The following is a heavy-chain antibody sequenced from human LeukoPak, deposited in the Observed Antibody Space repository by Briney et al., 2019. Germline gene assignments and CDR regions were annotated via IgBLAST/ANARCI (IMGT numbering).Heavy chain of an antibody. V-gene: IGHV7-4-1*01. CDR1: GYTFTSYA. Sequence: ASAKVSCKASGYTFTSYAMNWVRQAPGQGLEWMGWINTNTGNPTYAQGFTGRFVFSLDTSVSTAYLQICSLKAEDTAVYYCARYCSSTSCYSWFDPWGQGTLVTVSS. CDR2: INTNTGNP. D-gene: IGHD2-2*01. J-gene: IGHJ5*02. CDR3: ARYCSSTSCYSWFDP.